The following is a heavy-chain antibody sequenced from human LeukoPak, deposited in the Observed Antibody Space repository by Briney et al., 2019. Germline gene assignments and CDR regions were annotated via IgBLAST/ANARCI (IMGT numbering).Heavy chain of an antibody. D-gene: IGHD3-10*02. J-gene: IGHJ6*02. CDR3: ARRGFVRGVEDYGMDV. CDR1: GGSISSGGYY. V-gene: IGHV4-30-2*01. Sequence: SETLSLTCTVSGGSISSGGYYWSWIRQPPGKGLEWIGYTYHSGSTYYNPSLKSRVTISVDRSKNQFSLKLSSVTAADTAVYYCARRGFVRGVEDYGMDVWGQGTTVTVSS. CDR2: TYHSGST.